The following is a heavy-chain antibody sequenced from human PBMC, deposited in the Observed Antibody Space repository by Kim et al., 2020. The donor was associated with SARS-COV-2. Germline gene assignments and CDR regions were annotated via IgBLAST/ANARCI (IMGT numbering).Heavy chain of an antibody. J-gene: IGHJ4*02. CDR1: GYSISSGYY. Sequence: SETLSLTCTVSGYSISSGYYWGWIRQPPGKGLEWIGSIYHSGSTYYNPSLKSRVTISVDTSKNQFSLKLSSVTAADTAVYYCARDRVGAEYYFDYWGQGTLVTVSS. D-gene: IGHD1-26*01. V-gene: IGHV4-38-2*02. CDR3: ARDRVGAEYYFDY. CDR2: IYHSGST.